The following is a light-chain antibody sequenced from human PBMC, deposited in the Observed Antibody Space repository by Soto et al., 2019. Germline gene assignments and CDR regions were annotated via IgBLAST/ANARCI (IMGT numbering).Light chain of an antibody. CDR2: DAS. CDR3: QQSFSPLLS. J-gene: IGKJ4*01. Sequence: DIQLTQSPSSLSASVGDRVTITCRASQTISTYLTWFQQKPGNAPKVLIYDASTLQSGVPSRFSGSGSGAEFTLTITGLQPEDLATYYCQQSFSPLLSFGGGTKVEIK. V-gene: IGKV1-39*01. CDR1: QTISTY.